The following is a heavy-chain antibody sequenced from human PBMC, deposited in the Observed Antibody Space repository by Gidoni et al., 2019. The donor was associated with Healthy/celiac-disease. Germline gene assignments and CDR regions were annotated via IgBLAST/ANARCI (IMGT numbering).Heavy chain of an antibody. CDR1: GFTFSSYG. V-gene: IGHV3-30*18. D-gene: IGHD3-22*01. CDR2: ISYEGSNK. J-gene: IGHJ3*02. CDR3: AKVDVWDYYDSSGDGAFDI. Sequence: QVQLVESGGGVVQPGRSLRLSCAASGFTFSSYGMHWVRQAPGKGLEWGGVISYEGSNKYYAGSGKGRFTRSRDKSKNTLYLQMNSLRAEDTAVYYCAKVDVWDYYDSSGDGAFDIWGQGTMVTVSS.